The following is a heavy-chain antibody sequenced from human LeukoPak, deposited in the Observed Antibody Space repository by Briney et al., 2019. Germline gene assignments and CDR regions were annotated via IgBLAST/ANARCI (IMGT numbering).Heavy chain of an antibody. V-gene: IGHV4-31*03. CDR3: ARDGKWEGAWFDP. J-gene: IGHJ5*02. D-gene: IGHD1-26*01. Sequence: PSQTLSLTCTVSGGSISSGGYYWSWIRQHPGKGLEWIGYIYYSGSTYYNPSLESRVTISVDTSKNQFSLKLSSVTAADTAVYYCARDGKWEGAWFDPWGQGTLVTVSS. CDR1: GGSISSGGYY. CDR2: IYYSGST.